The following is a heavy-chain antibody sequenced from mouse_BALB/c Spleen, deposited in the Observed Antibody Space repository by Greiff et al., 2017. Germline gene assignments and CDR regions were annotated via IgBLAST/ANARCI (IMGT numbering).Heavy chain of an antibody. CDR3: ARWGMDY. J-gene: IGHJ2*01. CDR1: GFTFSSFG. CDR2: ISSGSSTI. V-gene: IGHV5-17*02. D-gene: IGHD2-10*02. Sequence: EVKVEESGGGLVQPGGSRKLSCAASGFTFSSFGMHWVRQAPEKGLEWVAYISSGSSTIYYADTVKGRFTISRDNPKNTLFLQMTSLRSEDTAMYYCARWGMDYWGQGTTLTVSS.